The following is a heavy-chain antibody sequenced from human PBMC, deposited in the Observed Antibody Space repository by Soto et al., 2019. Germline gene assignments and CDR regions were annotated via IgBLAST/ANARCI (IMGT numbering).Heavy chain of an antibody. CDR1: GFTVSSNY. CDR3: ARGIDFDWESAFDI. J-gene: IGHJ3*02. V-gene: IGHV3-53*04. Sequence: GGSLRLSCAASGFTVSSNYMSWVRQAPGKGLEWVSVIYSGGSTYYADSVKGRFTISRHNSKNTLYLQMNSLRAEDTAVYYCARGIDFDWESAFDIWGQGTMVTVSS. D-gene: IGHD3-9*01. CDR2: IYSGGST.